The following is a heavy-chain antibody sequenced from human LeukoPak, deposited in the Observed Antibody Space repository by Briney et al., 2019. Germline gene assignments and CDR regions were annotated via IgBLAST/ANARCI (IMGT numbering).Heavy chain of an antibody. Sequence: SETLSLTCTVSGGSISSHYWSWFRQTPGERPEWIAFIYYSGTTNYNPSLKGRVTISIDSSKNQFSLKLSSVTAADTAIYYCARGTGFYDSSGHYYWGYFDSWGQGTLVPVSS. CDR1: GGSISSHY. J-gene: IGHJ4*02. CDR2: IYYSGTT. CDR3: ARGTGFYDSSGHYYWGYFDS. V-gene: IGHV4-59*11. D-gene: IGHD3-22*01.